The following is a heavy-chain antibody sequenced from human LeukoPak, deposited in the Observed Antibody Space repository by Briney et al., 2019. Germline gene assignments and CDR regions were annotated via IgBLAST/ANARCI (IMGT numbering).Heavy chain of an antibody. J-gene: IGHJ4*02. Sequence: SETLSLTCTVSGGSISSSSYYWGWIRQPPGKGLEWIGSIYYSGSTYYNPSLKSRVTISVDTSKNQFSLKLSSVTAADTAVYYCARGRYCSSTSCPQTFDYWGQGTLVTVSS. CDR3: ARGRYCSSTSCPQTFDY. CDR2: IYYSGST. CDR1: GGSISSSSYY. D-gene: IGHD2-2*01. V-gene: IGHV4-39*07.